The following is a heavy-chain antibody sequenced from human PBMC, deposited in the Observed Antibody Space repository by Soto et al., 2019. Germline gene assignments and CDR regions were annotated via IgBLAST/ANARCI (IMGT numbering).Heavy chain of an antibody. CDR3: ARGRSLWGYCSSTSCYPSSYYYYYGMDV. D-gene: IGHD2-2*01. J-gene: IGHJ6*02. V-gene: IGHV4-31*03. Sequence: SETLSLTCTVSGGSINSGGYYWTWIRQLPGKGMEWIGYIFYSRTTSYNPSLKSRVTISGDTSKNQFSLKLSSVTAADTAVYYCARGRSLWGYCSSTSCYPSSYYYYYGMDVWGQGTTVTVSS. CDR2: IFYSRTT. CDR1: GGSINSGGYY.